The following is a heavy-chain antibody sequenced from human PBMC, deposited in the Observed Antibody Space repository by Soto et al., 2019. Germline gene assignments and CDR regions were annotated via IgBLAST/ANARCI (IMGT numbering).Heavy chain of an antibody. D-gene: IGHD3-9*01. Sequence: PAETLSLTCAVYGGCFSGYCWSWVRQPPGKGLEWVGEINHSGSNNCSQSLKGQVTMAVGTTTNQFSTKLSSVTAADTAVYYCARASYYDILTGLGYCIYDMDVWGQGTMVTVSS. CDR2: INHSGSN. CDR3: ARASYYDILTGLGYCIYDMDV. CDR1: GGCFSGYC. J-gene: IGHJ6*02. V-gene: IGHV4-34*01.